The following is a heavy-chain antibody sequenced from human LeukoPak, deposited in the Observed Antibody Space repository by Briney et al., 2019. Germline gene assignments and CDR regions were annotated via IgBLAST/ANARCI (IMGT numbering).Heavy chain of an antibody. CDR2: IYHSGST. CDR1: GYSISSGYY. CDR3: ARDWGYCSSTSCYGFDY. J-gene: IGHJ4*02. D-gene: IGHD2-2*01. Sequence: TSETLSLTCTVSGYSISSGYYWGWIRQPPGKGLEWIGSIYHSGSTYYNPSLKSRVTISVDTSKNQFSLKLSSVTAADTAVYYCARDWGYCSSTSCYGFDYWGQGTLVTVSS. V-gene: IGHV4-38-2*02.